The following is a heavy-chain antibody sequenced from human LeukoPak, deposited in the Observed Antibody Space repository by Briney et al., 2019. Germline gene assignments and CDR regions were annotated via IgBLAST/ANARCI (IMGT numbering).Heavy chain of an antibody. CDR1: GYSISSGYY. Sequence: PSETLSLTCAVSGYSISSGYYWGWIRQPPGKGLEWIGSIYHSGSTYYNPSLKSRVTISVDTSKNQFSLKLSSVTAADTAVYYCARGSPYYYYYMDAWGKGTTVTVSS. V-gene: IGHV4-38-2*01. CDR3: ARGSPYYYYYMDA. CDR2: IYHSGST. J-gene: IGHJ6*03.